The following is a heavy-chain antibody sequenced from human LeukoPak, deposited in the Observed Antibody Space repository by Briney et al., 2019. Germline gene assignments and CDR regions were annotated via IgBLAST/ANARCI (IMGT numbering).Heavy chain of an antibody. J-gene: IGHJ4*02. Sequence: TSETLSLTCTVSGGSISSGSYYWSWIRQPAGKGLEWIGRIYTSGSTNYNPSLKSRVTMSVDTSKNQFSLKLSSVTAADTAVYYCARAGGRGYSYGYNDYWGQGTLVTVSS. CDR1: GGSISSGSYY. CDR3: ARAGGRGYSYGYNDY. D-gene: IGHD5-18*01. CDR2: IYTSGST. V-gene: IGHV4-61*02.